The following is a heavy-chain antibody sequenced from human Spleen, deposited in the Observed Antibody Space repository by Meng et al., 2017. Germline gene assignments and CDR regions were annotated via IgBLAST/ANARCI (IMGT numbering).Heavy chain of an antibody. J-gene: IGHJ6*02. D-gene: IGHD2/OR15-2a*01. CDR1: GIGLSSYA. Sequence: GGSLRLSCTGSGIGLSSYAMSWVRQAPGKGLEWVSAIGGRGGATNYADSVKGRFTISRDNSKNTLYLQMNSLRGEDTALYYCAKSDFYEDYYGLDVWGPGTTVTVSS. CDR2: IGGRGGAT. CDR3: AKSDFYEDYYGLDV. V-gene: IGHV3-23*01.